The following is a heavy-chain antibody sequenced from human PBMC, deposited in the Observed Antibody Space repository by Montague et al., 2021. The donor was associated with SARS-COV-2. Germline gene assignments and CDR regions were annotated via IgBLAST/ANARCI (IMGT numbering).Heavy chain of an antibody. D-gene: IGHD1-26*01. J-gene: IGHJ4*02. V-gene: IGHV4-59*02. CDR2: VYYSRSS. CDR3: VRDPAPSGSGTFYDY. Sequence: SETLSLTCTVSGDSVSHDFWTWIRQPPGKGLEWIGYVYYSRSSSYNPSLRCRVSIAVDTSKSQFSLRLSTVTAADTAIYYCVRDPAPSGSGTFYDYWGQGTLVAVSS. CDR1: GDSVSHDF.